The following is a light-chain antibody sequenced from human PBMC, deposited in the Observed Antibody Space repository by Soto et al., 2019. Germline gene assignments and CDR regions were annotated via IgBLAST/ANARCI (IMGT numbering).Light chain of an antibody. J-gene: IGKJ5*01. V-gene: IGKV3-15*01. Sequence: DIEMPQSPSSLSGSPGERVTLSCRAGQGVTTNFAWYQQKSGQSPRLLIYDVSTRATGVPARFSGTGSETDFTLTISGLQSEDSAVYFCQQDNNWPFSVGQGTRLEI. CDR1: QGVTTN. CDR3: QQDNNWPFS. CDR2: DVS.